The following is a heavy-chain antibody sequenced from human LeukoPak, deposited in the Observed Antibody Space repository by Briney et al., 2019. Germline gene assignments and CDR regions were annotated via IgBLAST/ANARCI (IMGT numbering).Heavy chain of an antibody. Sequence: GASVKVSCKASGYTFTSYYIFWVRQAPGQGLEWMGIINPSTGSTSYSQKFQGRVTMTRDMSTSTAYMELRSLRSDDTAVYYCARTGLVARRTYYYYYMDVWGKGTTVTISS. D-gene: IGHD1-1*01. J-gene: IGHJ6*03. CDR3: ARTGLVARRTYYYYYMDV. CDR1: GYTFTSYY. V-gene: IGHV1-46*01. CDR2: INPSTGST.